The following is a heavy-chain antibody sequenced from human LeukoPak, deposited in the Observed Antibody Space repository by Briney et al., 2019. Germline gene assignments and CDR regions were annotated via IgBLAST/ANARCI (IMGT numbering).Heavy chain of an antibody. CDR1: GFTFSDHY. J-gene: IGHJ3*02. V-gene: IGHV3-72*01. CDR2: SRNKANSYTT. Sequence: PGGSLRLSCAASGFTFSDHYMDWVRQAPGKGLEWVARSRNKANSYTTEYAASVKGRFTISRDDSKNSLYLQMNSLKTEDTAVYYCARVRVVTPPTAFHIWGQGTVVTVSS. CDR3: ARVRVVTPPTAFHI. D-gene: IGHD3-3*01.